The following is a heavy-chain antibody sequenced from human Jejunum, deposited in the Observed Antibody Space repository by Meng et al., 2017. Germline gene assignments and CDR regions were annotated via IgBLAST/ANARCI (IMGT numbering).Heavy chain of an antibody. D-gene: IGHD5-24*01. CDR1: GGSISSYF. J-gene: IGHJ4*02. V-gene: IGHV4-59*01. CDR2: IYYSENT. CDR3: AKDDGYNQAYFDY. Sequence: QVQLQESGPGLVKPSATLSLTCTVSGGSISSYFWSWIRQPPGKGLEWIGYIYYSENTNYNPSLQSRVTISADTSKNQFSLKLSSVTAADTAVYYCAKDDGYNQAYFDYWGQGTLVTVSS.